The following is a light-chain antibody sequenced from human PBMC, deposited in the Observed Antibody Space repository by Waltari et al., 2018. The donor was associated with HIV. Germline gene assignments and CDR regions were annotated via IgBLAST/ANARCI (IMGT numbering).Light chain of an antibody. V-gene: IGKV1-9*01. CDR3: QQFNSYPFT. CDR1: QGIASS. J-gene: IGKJ3*01. CDR2: AAS. Sequence: DIQLTQSPSLLSASVGDRVTITCRASQGIASSLAWYQQKPGKAPKLLIFAASTLQSGVPSRFSGGGSGTEFTLTVNSLQPEDFATYYCQQFNSYPFTFGPGTKVDVK.